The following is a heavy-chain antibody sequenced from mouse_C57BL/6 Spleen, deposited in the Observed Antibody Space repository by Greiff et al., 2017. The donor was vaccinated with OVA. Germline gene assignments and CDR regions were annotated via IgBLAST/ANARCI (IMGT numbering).Heavy chain of an antibody. V-gene: IGHV1-72*01. CDR2: IDPNSGGT. J-gene: IGHJ4*01. CDR3: ALYYYGSSYVFMDY. Sequence: QVQLKQPGAELVKPGASVKLSCKASGYTFTSYWMHWVKQRPGRGLEWIGRIDPNSGGTKYNEKFKSKATLTVDKPSSTAYMQLSSLTSEDSAVYYCALYYYGSSYVFMDYRGQGTSVTVSS. D-gene: IGHD1-1*01. CDR1: GYTFTSYW.